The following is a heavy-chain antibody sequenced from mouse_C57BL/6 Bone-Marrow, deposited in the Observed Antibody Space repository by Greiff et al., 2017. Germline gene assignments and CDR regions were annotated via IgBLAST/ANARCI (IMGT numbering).Heavy chain of an antibody. D-gene: IGHD4-1*01. CDR1: GFSLTSYG. V-gene: IGHV2-9*01. J-gene: IGHJ4*01. CDR2: IWGGGGT. CDR3: ARTGTPYDAMDY. Sequence: QVQLQQSGPGLVAPSQSLSITCTVSGFSLTSYGVDWVRPPPGQGLEWLGVIWGGGGTNYNSALMSRLSISKDNSKSQVFLKMNSLQTDDTAMYYCARTGTPYDAMDYWGQGTSVTVSS.